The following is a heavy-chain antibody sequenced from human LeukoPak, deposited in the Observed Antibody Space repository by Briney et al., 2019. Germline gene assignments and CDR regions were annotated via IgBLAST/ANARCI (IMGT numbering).Heavy chain of an antibody. CDR1: GYSFTSYL. V-gene: IGHV5-51*01. J-gene: IGHJ6*02. CDR2: IYAGDSDT. Sequence: GESLKISCKGSGYSFTSYLISWVRQLPVKGLEWMGMIYAGDSDTRYSPSFQGQVTISVDKSISTAYLQWSSLQASDTAMYYCARAIGTSQFYFYYGMDVWGQGTTVTVSS. D-gene: IGHD2-2*01. CDR3: ARAIGTSQFYFYYGMDV.